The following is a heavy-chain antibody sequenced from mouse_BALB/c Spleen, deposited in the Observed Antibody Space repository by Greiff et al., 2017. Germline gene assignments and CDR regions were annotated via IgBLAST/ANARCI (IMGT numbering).Heavy chain of an antibody. Sequence: EVQLVESGGGLVQPGGSLKLSCAASGFTFSSYGMSWVRQTPDKRLELVATINSNGGSTYYPDSVKGRFTISRDNAKNTLYLQMSSLKSEDTAMYYCARNSPIYYYGSSWFAYWGQGTLVTVSA. D-gene: IGHD1-1*01. CDR2: INSNGGST. V-gene: IGHV5-6-3*01. CDR1: GFTFSSYG. J-gene: IGHJ3*01. CDR3: ARNSPIYYYGSSWFAY.